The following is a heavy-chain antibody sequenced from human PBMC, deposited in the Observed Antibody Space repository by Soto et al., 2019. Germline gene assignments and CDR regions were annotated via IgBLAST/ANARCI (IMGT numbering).Heavy chain of an antibody. CDR1: GFTFSSYA. Sequence: GGSLRLSCSASGFTFSSYAMHWVRQAPGKGLEYVSAISSNGGSTYYADSVKGRFTISRDNSKNTLYLQMSSLRAEDTAVYYCVKEYCSSTSCPTDYNHDMDVWGQGTTVTVSS. V-gene: IGHV3-64D*06. J-gene: IGHJ6*02. CDR3: VKEYCSSTSCPTDYNHDMDV. D-gene: IGHD2-2*01. CDR2: ISSNGGST.